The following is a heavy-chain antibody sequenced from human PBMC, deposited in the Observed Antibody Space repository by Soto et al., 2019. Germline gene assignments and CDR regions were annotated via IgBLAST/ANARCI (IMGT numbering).Heavy chain of an antibody. CDR3: AKGDVAARHLEY. V-gene: IGHV3-23*01. Sequence: EVQLLESGGGLVQPGGSLRLSCAASGFTFSSYAMSWVRQAPGKGLEWVSAISGSGGSTYYADSVKGRFTISRDNSKNTLYLQMSSLRAEDTAVFYCAKGDVAARHLEYWGQGTLVTVSS. CDR1: GFTFSSYA. J-gene: IGHJ4*02. CDR2: ISGSGGST. D-gene: IGHD6-6*01.